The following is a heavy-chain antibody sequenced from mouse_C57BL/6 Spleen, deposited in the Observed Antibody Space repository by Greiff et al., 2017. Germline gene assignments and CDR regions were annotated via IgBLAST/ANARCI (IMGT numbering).Heavy chain of an antibody. CDR1: GYAFTNYL. D-gene: IGHD4-1*02. CDR3: ARATGTVWYFDV. CDR2: INPGSGGT. Sequence: QVQLKESGAELVRPGTSVKVSCKASGYAFTNYLIEWVKQRPGQGLEWIGVINPGSGGTNYNEKFKGKATLTADKSSSTAYMQLSSLTSEDSAVYFCARATGTVWYFDVWGTGTTVTVSS. J-gene: IGHJ1*03. V-gene: IGHV1-54*01.